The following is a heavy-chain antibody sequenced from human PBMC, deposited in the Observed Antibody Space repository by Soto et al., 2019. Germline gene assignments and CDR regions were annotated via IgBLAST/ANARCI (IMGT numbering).Heavy chain of an antibody. CDR3: ARAYSGRLPRRADYYFSMDV. J-gene: IGHJ6*02. V-gene: IGHV3-13*05. D-gene: IGHD2-15*01. CDR1: GFTFSAYD. Sequence: EVHLVESGGGVVQPGESMRLSCAASGFTFSAYDMHWVRQTTGKGLECVAAIVAAAEPYYLGSVKGRFTISIENAKNSLYLNMNSLRAEDTAVYYCARAYSGRLPRRADYYFSMDVWGQGTTVTVSS. CDR2: IVAAAEP.